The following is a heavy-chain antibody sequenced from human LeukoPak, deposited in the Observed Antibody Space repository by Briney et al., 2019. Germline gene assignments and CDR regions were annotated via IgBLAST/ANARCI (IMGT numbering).Heavy chain of an antibody. Sequence: GESLKISCKGSGYSFTSYWISWVRQMPGKGLEWMGRIAPSDSYTNYSPSFQGHVTISADKSINTAYLQWSSLKASDTAMYYCARQPLDYYGLDVWGQGTTATVSS. J-gene: IGHJ6*02. CDR1: GYSFTSYW. V-gene: IGHV5-10-1*01. CDR3: ARQPLDYYGLDV. CDR2: IAPSDSYT.